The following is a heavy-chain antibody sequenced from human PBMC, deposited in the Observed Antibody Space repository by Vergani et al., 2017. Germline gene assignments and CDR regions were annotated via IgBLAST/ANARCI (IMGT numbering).Heavy chain of an antibody. J-gene: IGHJ5*01. CDR2: ISRDWGDT. Sequence: EVNLVESGGGLVQPGGSLRLSCAASGFTFRNYIMHWVRHTPGRGLECVSGISRDWGDTYHANSVRGRFTISSDNSKNTVYLPMGSLETDDTAVSYCATGGARGTTLSTTWFDSWGQGTLVIVSS. CDR3: ATGGARGTTLSTTWFDS. CDR1: GFTFRNYI. V-gene: IGHV3-64*01. D-gene: IGHD1-1*01.